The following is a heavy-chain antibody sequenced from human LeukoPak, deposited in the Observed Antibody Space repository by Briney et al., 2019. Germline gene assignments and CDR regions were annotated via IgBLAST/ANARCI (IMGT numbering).Heavy chain of an antibody. J-gene: IGHJ6*03. Sequence: SETLSLTCAVYGGSFSGYYWSWIRQPPGKGLEWIGEINHSGSTNYNPSLQSRVTISVDTSKNQFSLKLSSVTAADTAVYYCARLRPINKNYDILTGWGRGYYYYYYVDVWGKGTTVTISS. CDR3: ARLRPINKNYDILTGWGRGYYYYYYVDV. V-gene: IGHV4-34*01. CDR1: GGSFSGYY. D-gene: IGHD3-9*01. CDR2: INHSGST.